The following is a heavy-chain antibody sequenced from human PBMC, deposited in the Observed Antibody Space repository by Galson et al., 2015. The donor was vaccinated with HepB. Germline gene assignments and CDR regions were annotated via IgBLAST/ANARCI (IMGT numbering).Heavy chain of an antibody. J-gene: IGHJ6*02. V-gene: IGHV5-51*01. CDR1: GYRFTNYW. Sequence: QSGAEVKKPGESLKISCKGSGYRFTNYWIGWVRQMPGKGLEWMGIIYPGDSYTTYSPSFQGQVTISADKSINTAYLQWSSLKTSDTALYYCARSAVPVARGYYYYYGMTSGAKGPRSPSP. D-gene: IGHD2-2*01. CDR3: ARSAVPVARGYYYYYGMTS. CDR2: IYPGDSYT.